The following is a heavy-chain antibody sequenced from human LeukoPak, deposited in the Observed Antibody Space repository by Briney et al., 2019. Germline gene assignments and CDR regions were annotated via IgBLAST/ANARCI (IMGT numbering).Heavy chain of an antibody. CDR2: INTNTGNP. V-gene: IGHV7-4-1*02. J-gene: IGHJ6*03. Sequence: GASVKVSCKASGYTFTSYAMNWVRQAPGQGLEWMGWINTNTGNPTYAQGFTGRFVFSLDTSVSTAYLQISSLKAKDTAVYYCATRLTSITIFGVAPDYYYYMDVWGKGTTVTVSS. CDR1: GYTFTSYA. D-gene: IGHD3-3*01. CDR3: ATRLTSITIFGVAPDYYYYMDV.